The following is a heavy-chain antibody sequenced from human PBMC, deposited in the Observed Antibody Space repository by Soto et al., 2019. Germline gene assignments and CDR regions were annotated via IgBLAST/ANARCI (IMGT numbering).Heavy chain of an antibody. CDR2: ISGSGGST. CDR1: GFTFSSYA. V-gene: IGHV3-23*01. Sequence: PGGSLRLSCAASGFTFSSYAMSWVRQAPGKGLEWVSAISGSGGSTYYADSVKGRFTISRDNSKNTLYLQMNSLRAEDTAVYYCAKGPLYYDSSGPAPTWGQGTLVTVSS. CDR3: AKGPLYYDSSGPAPT. J-gene: IGHJ5*02. D-gene: IGHD3-22*01.